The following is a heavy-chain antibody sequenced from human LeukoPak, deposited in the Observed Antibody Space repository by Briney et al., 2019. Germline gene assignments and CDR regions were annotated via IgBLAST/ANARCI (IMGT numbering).Heavy chain of an antibody. V-gene: IGHV3-7*01. CDR2: IKQDGSEK. CDR3: ATGRILWK. Sequence: PGGSLRLPCAASGFTFSNAWMSWVRQASGKGLEWVASIKQDGSEKYSVDSLKGRFTISRDNAKNSLYLQMNNLRAEDTAVYHCATGRILWKWGQGTLVTVSS. CDR1: GFTFSNAW. D-gene: IGHD2/OR15-2a*01. J-gene: IGHJ4*02.